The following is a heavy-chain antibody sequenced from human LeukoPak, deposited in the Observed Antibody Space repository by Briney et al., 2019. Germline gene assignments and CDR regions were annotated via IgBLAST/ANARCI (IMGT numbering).Heavy chain of an antibody. CDR1: GFTFSSYG. CDR3: AKTYSSSRAHYYYYYYMDV. V-gene: IGHV3-23*01. J-gene: IGHJ6*03. CDR2: ISGSGGSP. Sequence: GGSLRLSCAASGFTFSSYGMNWVPQAPGKGLEWVSAISGSGGSPYYADSVKGRFTISRDSSKNTLYLQMNSLRAEDTAVYYCAKTYSSSRAHYYYYYYMDVWGKGTTVTISS. D-gene: IGHD6-13*01.